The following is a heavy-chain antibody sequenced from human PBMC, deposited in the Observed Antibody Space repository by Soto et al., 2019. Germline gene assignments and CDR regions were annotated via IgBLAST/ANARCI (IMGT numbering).Heavy chain of an antibody. D-gene: IGHD4-17*01. CDR1: GFTFSNTW. CDR3: ARAHGDYESNGFDY. Sequence: PGGSLRLSCAASGFTFSNTWMNWVRQAPGTGPEWVGRIKSKTDGGATDYAAPVKGRFTISRDDSKNTLYLQMNSLRAEDTAVYYCARAHGDYESNGFDYWGQGTLVTAPQ. CDR2: IKSKTDGGAT. V-gene: IGHV3-15*01. J-gene: IGHJ4*02.